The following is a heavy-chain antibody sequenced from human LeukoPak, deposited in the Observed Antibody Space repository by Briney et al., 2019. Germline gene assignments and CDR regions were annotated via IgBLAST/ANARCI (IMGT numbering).Heavy chain of an antibody. J-gene: IGHJ4*02. V-gene: IGHV3-33*01. Sequence: GGSLRLSCAASGFTFSSYGMHWVRQAPGKGLEWVAVIWYDGSNKYYADSVKGRFTISRDNAKNSLYLQMNSLRAEDTAVYYCARDFYGDSKRPYYFDYWGQGTLVTVSS. CDR1: GFTFSSYG. CDR3: ARDFYGDSKRPYYFDY. D-gene: IGHD4-17*01. CDR2: IWYDGSNK.